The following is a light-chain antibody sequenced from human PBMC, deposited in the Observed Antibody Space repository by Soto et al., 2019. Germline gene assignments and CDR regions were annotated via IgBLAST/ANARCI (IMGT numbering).Light chain of an antibody. CDR1: QSISSL. V-gene: IGKV1-5*03. CDR2: KAS. Sequence: DIQMTQSPSTLSASVGDRVTITCRASQSISSLLAWYQQKPGRAPTLLIYKASTLESGVPSRFSGSTSGTEFTLTISSLQPDDFATYYCQQYNSYPLSFGRGTRLEIK. CDR3: QQYNSYPLS. J-gene: IGKJ5*01.